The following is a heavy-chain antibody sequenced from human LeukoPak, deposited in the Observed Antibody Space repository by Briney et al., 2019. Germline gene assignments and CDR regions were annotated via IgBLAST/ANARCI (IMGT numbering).Heavy chain of an antibody. CDR1: GFTFSSYG. Sequence: QPGGSLRLSCAASGFTFSSYGMHWVRQAPGKGLEWVAVIWYDGSNKYYADSVKGRFTISRDNSKNTLYLQMNSLRAEHTAVYYCARGDRWTYYYYGMDVWGQGTTVTVSS. CDR2: IWYDGSNK. J-gene: IGHJ6*02. V-gene: IGHV3-33*01. CDR3: ARGDRWTYYYYGMDV. D-gene: IGHD2-21*02.